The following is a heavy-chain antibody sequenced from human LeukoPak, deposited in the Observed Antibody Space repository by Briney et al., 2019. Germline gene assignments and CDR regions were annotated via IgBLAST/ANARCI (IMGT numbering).Heavy chain of an antibody. CDR2: IMIKSDVGTT. J-gene: IGHJ3*01. D-gene: IGHD3-10*01. Sequence: RGSLRLSCAAAGFTFSNAWMSSVREAPGEGLGWVGRIMIKSDVGTTAYGASVKGRFAISRDDSKNTLYLQLKGLENEDTAVYYCTTASVTMVRGVINPDAFDVWGLGTMVIVSS. CDR1: GFTFSNAW. V-gene: IGHV3-15*01. CDR3: TTASVTMVRGVINPDAFDV.